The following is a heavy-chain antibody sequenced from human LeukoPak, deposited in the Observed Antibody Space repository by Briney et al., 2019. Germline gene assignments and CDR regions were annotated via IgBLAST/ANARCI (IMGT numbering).Heavy chain of an antibody. V-gene: IGHV4-59*04. J-gene: IGHJ4*02. CDR1: GGSMSSYY. D-gene: IGHD6-13*01. CDR3: ARQGQAGGGFDY. CDR2: IYYRGST. Sequence: SETLSLTCTVSGGSMSSYYWSWIRQPPGKGLEWVGYIYYRGSTYYNPSLKGRVTISVDTSKNHFSLKLSSVTAADRAVYYCARQGQAGGGFDYWGQGTLVTVSS.